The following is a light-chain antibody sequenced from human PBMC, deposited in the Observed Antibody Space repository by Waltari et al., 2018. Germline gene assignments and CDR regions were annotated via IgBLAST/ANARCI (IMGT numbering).Light chain of an antibody. J-gene: IGKJ2*01. CDR2: AAS. CDR1: QTLNNNY. Sequence: EIVLTQSQGTLSLSAGERATLSCMASQTLNNNYLAWYQQKPGQSPVLLIFAASKRATGVPDRFSGSGSGTDFTLTISRLEPEDFAMYYCQQYGSSPYSFGQGARVDFK. V-gene: IGKV3-20*01. CDR3: QQYGSSPYS.